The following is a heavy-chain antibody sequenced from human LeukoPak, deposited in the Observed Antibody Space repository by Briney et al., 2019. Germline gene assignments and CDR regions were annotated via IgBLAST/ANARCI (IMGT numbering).Heavy chain of an antibody. CDR2: IDHRGDT. CDR3: ARGATISETGYFDF. J-gene: IGHJ4*03. V-gene: IGHV4-34*01. D-gene: IGHD5-24*01. CDR1: GGSFSRYY. Sequence: PSETLSLTCAVYGGSFSRYYWSWIRQSPGKGLEWIAEIDHRGDTNYNPSVKSRVTISVGTSKNQFSLKMRSLSAADTALYYCARGATISETGYFDFWGQGTLVTVSS.